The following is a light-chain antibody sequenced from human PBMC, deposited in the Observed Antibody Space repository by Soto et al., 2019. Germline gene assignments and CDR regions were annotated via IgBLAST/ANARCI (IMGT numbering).Light chain of an antibody. J-gene: IGKJ5*01. CDR1: QSSRVL. CDR2: DAY. Sequence: EVVLTQSPVTLSLSPGERATLSCRASQSSRVLLAWYQQKPGQAPRLLIYDAYNRATGIPPRFSGSGSGTDFTLTISSLEPEDSAVYYCQQRHMWPIMFGQGTRLEIK. CDR3: QQRHMWPIM. V-gene: IGKV3-11*01.